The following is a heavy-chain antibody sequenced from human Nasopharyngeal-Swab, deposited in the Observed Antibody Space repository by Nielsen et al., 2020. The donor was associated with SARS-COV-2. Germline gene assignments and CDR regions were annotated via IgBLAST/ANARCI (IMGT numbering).Heavy chain of an antibody. D-gene: IGHD6-19*01. CDR2: ISYDGSNK. V-gene: IGHV3-30*04. J-gene: IGHJ4*02. Sequence: GESLKISCAASGFTSSSYAMHWVRQAPGKGLEWVAVISYDGSNKYYVDSVKGRFTISRDNSKNTLYLQMNSLRAEDTAVYYCAKAQQQWLDRRTLDYWGQGTLVTVSS. CDR1: GFTSSSYA. CDR3: AKAQQQWLDRRTLDY.